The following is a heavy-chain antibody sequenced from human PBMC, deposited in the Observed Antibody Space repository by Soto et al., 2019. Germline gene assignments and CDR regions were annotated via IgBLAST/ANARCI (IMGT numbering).Heavy chain of an antibody. CDR2: TYYRYKWYH. V-gene: IGHV6-1*01. D-gene: IGHD1-26*01. CDR1: GESVSTNSAT. CDR3: ARLLGDCWLDC. Sequence: QVQLQQSGPGLVKPSQTLSLTCAISGESVSTNSATWDGIRQSPSRGLEWLGRTYYRYKWYHDYAVYVKGRITINADISNNQLYQKLNSVPPDDTAVYYCARLLGDCWLDCWGQGTLVTVCS. J-gene: IGHJ5*01.